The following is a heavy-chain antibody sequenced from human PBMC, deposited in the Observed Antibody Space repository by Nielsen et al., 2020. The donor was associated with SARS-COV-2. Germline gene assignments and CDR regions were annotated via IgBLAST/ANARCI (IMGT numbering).Heavy chain of an antibody. CDR1: GFTFSSYA. CDR2: ISGSGGST. CDR3: AKDSSGEMATTTWGSYFDY. Sequence: GESLKISCAASGFTFSSYAMSWVRQAPGKGLEWVSAISGSGGSTYYADSVKGRFTISRDNSKNTLYLQMNSLRAEDTAVYYCAKDSSGEMATTTWGSYFDYWGQGTPVTVSS. V-gene: IGHV3-23*01. J-gene: IGHJ4*02. D-gene: IGHD5-24*01.